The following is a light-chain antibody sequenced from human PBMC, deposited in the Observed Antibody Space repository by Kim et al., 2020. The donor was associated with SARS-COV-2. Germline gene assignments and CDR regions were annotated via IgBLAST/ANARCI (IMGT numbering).Light chain of an antibody. Sequence: GQSATSSCTGTDSDVGAYYPVSWYRQYPGKAPKVMIYDVTKRPSGVPDRLSGSRSGNTASLTISGLQAEDEADYYCCSYAGRNTWVFGGGTQLTVL. J-gene: IGLJ3*02. CDR3: CSYAGRNTWV. V-gene: IGLV2-11*03. CDR1: DSDVGAYYP. CDR2: DVT.